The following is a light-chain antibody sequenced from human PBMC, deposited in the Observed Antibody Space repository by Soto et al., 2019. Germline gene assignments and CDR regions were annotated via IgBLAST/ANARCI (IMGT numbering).Light chain of an antibody. J-gene: IGKJ3*01. CDR1: QSVSSNC. CDR2: VAY. CDR3: QPYGSSPLT. V-gene: IGKV3-20*01. Sequence: ETWLTQSPGTLSLSPGERATLSCRASQSVSSNCLAWYEQKPGQAPRLLIYVAYNRATGIPDRFSGSGSGTDFTLTISRLEAEDFAVYYCQPYGSSPLTFGPGTKVDIK.